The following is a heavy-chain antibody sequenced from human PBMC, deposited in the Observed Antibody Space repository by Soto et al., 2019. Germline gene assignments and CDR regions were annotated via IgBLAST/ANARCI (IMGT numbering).Heavy chain of an antibody. CDR3: AREIPEPYFFFQAEDGIRDCSTVSAFLLNRSSDL. CDR2: LSSSSSYI. D-gene: IGHD3-9*01. V-gene: IGHV3-21*01. J-gene: IGHJ2*01. Sequence: GKGLEWVPSLSSSSSYIYYSDSVECRFTISRDNAKNTLYLQMNTLRAEDTAVYSCAREIPEPYFFFQAEDGIRDCSTVSAFLLNRSSDL.